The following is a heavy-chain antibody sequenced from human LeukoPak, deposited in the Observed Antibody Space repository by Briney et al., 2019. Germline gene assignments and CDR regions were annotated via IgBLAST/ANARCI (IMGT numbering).Heavy chain of an antibody. CDR1: GYTFTIYG. CDR3: ARVPAYCGGDCSKEYYFDY. D-gene: IGHD2-21*02. Sequence: ASVTVSCKASGYTFTIYGISWVRQAPGQGLEWVGWISAYNGNRNYGQKLQGRVTMTTDTSTSTAYMELRSLRSDDTAVYYCARVPAYCGGDCSKEYYFDYWGQGTLVTVSS. V-gene: IGHV1-18*01. J-gene: IGHJ4*02. CDR2: ISAYNGNR.